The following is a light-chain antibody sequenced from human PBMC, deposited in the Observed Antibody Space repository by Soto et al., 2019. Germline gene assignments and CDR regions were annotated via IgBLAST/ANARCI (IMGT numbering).Light chain of an antibody. CDR2: GAL. Sequence: EILMTQSPLTLSVSPGEGATLSCRASQNINSNLAWYQQRPGQAPRVLIYGALSRASGIPDRFSGSGSGTDFTLTINRLEPDDFAVYYCQQYKDWPPLTFGGGTRVESK. J-gene: IGKJ4*01. CDR3: QQYKDWPPLT. CDR1: QNINSN. V-gene: IGKV3D-15*01.